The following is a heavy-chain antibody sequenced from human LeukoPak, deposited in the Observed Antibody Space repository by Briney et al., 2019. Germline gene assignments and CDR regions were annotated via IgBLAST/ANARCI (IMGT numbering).Heavy chain of an antibody. V-gene: IGHV3-74*01. CDR3: TRMSREAPGRPDR. CDR1: GFTFSSYW. CDR2: FSPDGSST. J-gene: IGHJ5*02. D-gene: IGHD5-24*01. Sequence: GGSLRLSCAASGFTFSSYWMLWVRQAPGKGLVCVSRFSPDGSSTTSADSVRGRFTISRDNAKNTLYLQIGNLRADDTAVYYCTRMSREAPGRPDRWGQGTLVTVSS.